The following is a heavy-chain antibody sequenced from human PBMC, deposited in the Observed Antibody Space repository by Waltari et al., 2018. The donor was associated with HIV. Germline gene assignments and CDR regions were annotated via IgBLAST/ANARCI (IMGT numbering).Heavy chain of an antibody. CDR2: ITWNSNTI. J-gene: IGHJ3*02. CDR3: AKVSCSSASCYVGGAFDI. D-gene: IGHD2-2*01. V-gene: IGHV3-9*01. CDR1: GFTFDDSA. Sequence: EVQLVESGGGLVQPGRSLRLSCAASGFTFDDSAMHWVRQAPGKGLEWVSGITWNSNTIGYADSVKGRFTISRDNAKSSLYLQMSSLRAEDTAFYYCAKVSCSSASCYVGGAFDIWGQGTMVTVSS.